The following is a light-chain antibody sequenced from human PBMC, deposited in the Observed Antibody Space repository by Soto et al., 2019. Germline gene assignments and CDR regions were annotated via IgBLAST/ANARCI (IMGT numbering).Light chain of an antibody. CDR3: SSYTSSTGG. Sequence: QSALTQPASVSGSPGQSITISCTGTSSDVGGYNYVSWYQQHPGKAPKLMIYDVSNRPSGVSNRFSGSKSGNTASLTISGLQAEDEADYYCSSYTSSTGGFGTGTKLTVL. V-gene: IGLV2-14*01. J-gene: IGLJ1*01. CDR1: SSDVGGYNY. CDR2: DVS.